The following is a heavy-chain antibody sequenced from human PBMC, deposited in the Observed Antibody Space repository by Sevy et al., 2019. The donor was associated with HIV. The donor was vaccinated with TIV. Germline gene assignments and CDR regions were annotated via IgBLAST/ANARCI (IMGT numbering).Heavy chain of an antibody. Sequence: LSLTCAASGFTFSSYAMHWVRQAPGKGLEWVAVISYDGSNKYYADSVKGRFTISRDNSKNTLYLQMNSLRAEDTAVYYCAREGTFYYDSSGYSAADYWGQGTLVTVSS. CDR3: AREGTFYYDSSGYSAADY. D-gene: IGHD3-22*01. V-gene: IGHV3-30-3*01. CDR1: GFTFSSYA. J-gene: IGHJ4*02. CDR2: ISYDGSNK.